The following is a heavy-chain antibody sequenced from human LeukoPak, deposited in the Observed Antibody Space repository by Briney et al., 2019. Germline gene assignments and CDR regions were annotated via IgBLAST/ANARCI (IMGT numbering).Heavy chain of an antibody. V-gene: IGHV4-31*03. CDR2: IYYSGST. CDR3: ARDAPTGGVY. J-gene: IGHJ4*02. D-gene: IGHD1-26*01. Sequence: SETLSLTCTVSGGSISSGGYYWSWIRQHPGKGLEWIGYIYYSGSTYYNPSLKSRVTISVDTSKNQFSLKLSSVTAADTAVYYCARDAPTGGVYWGQGTLVTVSS. CDR1: GGSISSGGYY.